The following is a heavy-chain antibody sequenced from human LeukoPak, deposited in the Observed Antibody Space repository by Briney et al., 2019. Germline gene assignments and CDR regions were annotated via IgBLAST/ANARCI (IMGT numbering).Heavy chain of an antibody. Sequence: ASVKVSCKAPGYTSTSYDINWVRQAPGQGVEWRGWMNPNSGNTGYAQKFQGRVTMTRNTSISTAYMELSSLRSEDTAVYYCARATGTTSDDYWGQGTLVTVSS. J-gene: IGHJ4*02. V-gene: IGHV1-8*01. CDR1: GYTSTSYD. CDR2: MNPNSGNT. D-gene: IGHD1-1*01. CDR3: ARATGTTSDDY.